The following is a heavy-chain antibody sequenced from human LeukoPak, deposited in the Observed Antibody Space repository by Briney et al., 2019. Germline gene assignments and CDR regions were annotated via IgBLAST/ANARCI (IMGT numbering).Heavy chain of an antibody. CDR2: ISAYNGNT. Sequence: ASVKVSCKASGYTFTSYGISWVRQAPGQGLEWMGWISAYNGNTNYAQKLQGRVTMTTDTSTSTAYMELRSLRSDDTAVYYCARADYGDYLGYFDYWGQGTLVTVSS. J-gene: IGHJ4*02. CDR1: GYTFTSYG. CDR3: ARADYGDYLGYFDY. V-gene: IGHV1-18*01. D-gene: IGHD4-17*01.